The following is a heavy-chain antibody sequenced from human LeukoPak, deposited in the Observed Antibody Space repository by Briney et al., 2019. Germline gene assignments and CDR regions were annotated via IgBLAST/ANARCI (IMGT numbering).Heavy chain of an antibody. V-gene: IGHV4-34*01. Sequence: SETLSLTCAVYGGSFSGYYWSWIRQPPGQGLEWIGAINHSGSTNSNPSLKSRVTISVDTSKNQFSLKLSSVTAADTAVYYYGREGYDYDFWSGYYRRFDYWGQGTLVTVSS. CDR1: GGSFSGYY. J-gene: IGHJ4*02. D-gene: IGHD3-3*01. CDR3: GREGYDYDFWSGYYRRFDY. CDR2: INHSGST.